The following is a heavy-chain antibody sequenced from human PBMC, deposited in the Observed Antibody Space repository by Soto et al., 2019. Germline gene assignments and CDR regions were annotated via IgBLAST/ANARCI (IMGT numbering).Heavy chain of an antibody. J-gene: IGHJ4*02. CDR3: ASHPYPGCLNSVCYTLDY. CDR2: INPSGGST. CDR1: GYTFPSDY. V-gene: IGHV1-46*01. D-gene: IGHD2-8*01. Sequence: QVQLVQSGAEVKKPGASVKISCKASGYTFPSDYMHWVRQAPGQGLEWMGIINPSGGSTNSAQKLQGRFAMTRATSTITVYMVLNRLRSEDTAVYYCASHPYPGCLNSVCYTLDYLGQGPLVTVSS.